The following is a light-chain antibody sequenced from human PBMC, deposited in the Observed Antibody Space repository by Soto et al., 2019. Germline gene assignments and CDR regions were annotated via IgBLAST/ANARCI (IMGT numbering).Light chain of an antibody. CDR3: QQYSNWPYS. Sequence: EIVMTQAPDILSVSVGERATVSCRASQSIATTLAWYQHKPGQSPRILIYGASTRATDVPPRFSGSGSGTDFTLTISSLQSDDSAVYYCQQYSNWPYSFGQGTKVDNK. CDR1: QSIATT. V-gene: IGKV3-15*01. J-gene: IGKJ2*01. CDR2: GAS.